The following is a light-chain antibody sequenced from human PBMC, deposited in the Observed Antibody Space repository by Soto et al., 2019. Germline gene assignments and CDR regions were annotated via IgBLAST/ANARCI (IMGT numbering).Light chain of an antibody. J-gene: IGKJ1*01. V-gene: IGKV1-39*01. CDR2: AAS. CDR1: QTIIGY. CDR3: QQSYTPPRT. Sequence: DIQMTQSPSSLSAYIGDSVTITCRASQTIIGYLNWYQQKPGKAPRLLINAASNLQSGVPSRFRGSGSETDFTLTITSLQPEDFATYYCQQSYTPPRTFGQLSKV.